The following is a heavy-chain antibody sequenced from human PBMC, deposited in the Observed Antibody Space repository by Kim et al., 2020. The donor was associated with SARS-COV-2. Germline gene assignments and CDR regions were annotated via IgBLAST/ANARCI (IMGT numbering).Heavy chain of an antibody. CDR1: GGSFSGYY. J-gene: IGHJ5*02. CDR3: ARRPGYSSSWYRGDWFDP. Sequence: SETLSLTCAVYGGSFSGYYWSWIRQPPGKGLEWIGEINHSGSTNYNPSLKSRVTISVDTSKNQFSLKLSSVTAADTAVYYCARRPGYSSSWYRGDWFDPWGQGTLVTVSS. D-gene: IGHD6-13*01. CDR2: INHSGST. V-gene: IGHV4-34*01.